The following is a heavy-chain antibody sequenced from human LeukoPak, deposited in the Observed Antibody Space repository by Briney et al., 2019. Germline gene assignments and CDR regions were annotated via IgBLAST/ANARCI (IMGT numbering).Heavy chain of an antibody. CDR1: GFTFSSYT. CDR2: ISYDDSNK. CDR3: ARGRFYSWELRGAFDV. Sequence: GGSLRLSCAAFGFTFSSYTMHWVRQAPGKGLEWVALISYDDSNKYYADSVKGRFTISRDNPANTLYLQMNSLRADDTAVYYCARGRFYSWELRGAFDVWGQGTMVTVSS. D-gene: IGHD1-26*01. J-gene: IGHJ3*01. V-gene: IGHV3-30*04.